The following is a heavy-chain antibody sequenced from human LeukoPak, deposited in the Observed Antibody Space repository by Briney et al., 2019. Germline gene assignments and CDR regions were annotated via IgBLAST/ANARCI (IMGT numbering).Heavy chain of an antibody. CDR1: GGSFSGYY. CDR2: INHSGSA. J-gene: IGHJ3*02. Sequence: SETLSLTCAVYGGSFSGYYWSWIRQPPGKGLEWIGEINHSGSANYNPSPKSRVTISVDTSKNQFSLKLSSVTAADTAVYYCARGFRRYDYVWGSYRYSDAFDIWGQGTMVTVSS. V-gene: IGHV4-34*01. D-gene: IGHD3-16*02. CDR3: ARGFRRYDYVWGSYRYSDAFDI.